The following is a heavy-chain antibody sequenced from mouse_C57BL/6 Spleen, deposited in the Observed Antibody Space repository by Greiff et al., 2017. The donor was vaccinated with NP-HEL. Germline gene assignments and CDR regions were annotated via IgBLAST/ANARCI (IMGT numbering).Heavy chain of an antibody. J-gene: IGHJ4*01. Sequence: VQLQQSGPELVKPGASVKISCKASGYSFTGYYMNWVKQSPEKSLEWIGEINPSTGGTTYNQKFKAKATLTVDKSSSTAYMQLKSLTSEDSAVYYCARWGLLDYWGQGTSVTVSS. D-gene: IGHD3-1*01. V-gene: IGHV1-42*01. CDR2: INPSTGGT. CDR1: GYSFTGYY. CDR3: ARWGLLDY.